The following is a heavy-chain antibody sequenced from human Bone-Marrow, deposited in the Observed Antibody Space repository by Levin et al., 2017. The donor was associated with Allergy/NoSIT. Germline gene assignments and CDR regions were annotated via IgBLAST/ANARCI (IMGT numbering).Heavy chain of an antibody. CDR1: GYTFSNSS. Sequence: GGSLRLSCAASGYTFSNSSMNWVRQAPGKGLEWVSYISDSSSSIFYADSVKGRFTISRDNAKNSLFLQMNSLRDEDTAVYYCARDCPHLSYSSTWYYYYGMDVWGQGTTVTVSS. V-gene: IGHV3-48*02. D-gene: IGHD6-13*01. J-gene: IGHJ6*02. CDR2: ISDSSSSI. CDR3: ARDCPHLSYSSTWYYYYGMDV.